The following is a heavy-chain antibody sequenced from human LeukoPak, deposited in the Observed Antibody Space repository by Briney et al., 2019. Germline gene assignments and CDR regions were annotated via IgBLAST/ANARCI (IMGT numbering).Heavy chain of an antibody. J-gene: IGHJ4*02. V-gene: IGHV4-34*01. Sequence: SETLSLTCAVYGGSFSGYYWSWIRQPPGKGLERIGEINHSGSTNYNPSLKSRVTISVDTSKNQFSLKLSSVTAADTAVYYCARVVSSGWYPFDYWGQGTLVTVSS. D-gene: IGHD6-19*01. CDR1: GGSFSGYY. CDR2: INHSGST. CDR3: ARVVSSGWYPFDY.